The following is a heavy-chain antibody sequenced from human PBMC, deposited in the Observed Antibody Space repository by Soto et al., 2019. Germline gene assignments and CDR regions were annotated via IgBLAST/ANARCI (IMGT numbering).Heavy chain of an antibody. Sequence: PSETLSFTCAVSGYSISTGYHWGWLRQPPGKGLEWIGNIFHSGTTYYNSSLKSRVTISVDTSKNQFSLKLSSVTAADTAVYYCARPTYDSIDYWGQGTLVTVSS. D-gene: IGHD3-22*01. V-gene: IGHV4-38-2*01. CDR1: GYSISTGYH. CDR3: ARPTYDSIDY. CDR2: IFHSGTT. J-gene: IGHJ4*02.